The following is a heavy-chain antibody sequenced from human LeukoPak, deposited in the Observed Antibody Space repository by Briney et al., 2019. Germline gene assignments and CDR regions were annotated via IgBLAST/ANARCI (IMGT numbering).Heavy chain of an antibody. CDR2: ISGSSSYT. J-gene: IGHJ4*01. CDR1: GFTFSDYY. D-gene: IGHD6-19*01. CDR3: ATTAVAGTAYLDY. Sequence: GGCLRLSCAGSGFTFSDYYMTWIRQAPGKGLEWVSYISGSSSYTNYADSVKGRFTISRDNAKNSLYLQMNSLRAEDTAVYYCATTAVAGTAYLDYWGHGTLVTVSS. V-gene: IGHV3-11*06.